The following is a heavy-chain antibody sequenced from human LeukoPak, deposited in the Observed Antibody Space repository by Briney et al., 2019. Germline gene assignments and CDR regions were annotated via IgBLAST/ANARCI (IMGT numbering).Heavy chain of an antibody. J-gene: IGHJ5*02. D-gene: IGHD2-2*02. CDR3: ARGRGDIVVVPAAIRPGWFDP. CDR1: GYTFTSYY. Sequence: ASVTVSCKASGYTFTSYYMHWVRQAPGQGLEWMGIINPSGGSTSYAQKFQGRVTMTRDTSTSTVYMELSSLRSEDTAVCYCARGRGDIVVVPAAIRPGWFDPWGQGTLVTVSS. CDR2: INPSGGST. V-gene: IGHV1-46*01.